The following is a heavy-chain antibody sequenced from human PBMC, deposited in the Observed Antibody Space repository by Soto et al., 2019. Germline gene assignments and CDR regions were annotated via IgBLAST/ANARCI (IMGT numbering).Heavy chain of an antibody. CDR3: ARSRSSVPYYYCGMDV. V-gene: IGHV4-34*01. CDR1: GGSFSGYY. Sequence: QVQLQQWGAGLLKPSETLSLTCAVYGGSFSGYYWSWIRQPPGKGLEWIGEINHSGSTNYNPSLKSRVTISVDTSKNQFSLKLSSVTAADTAVYYCARSRSSVPYYYCGMDVWGQGTTVTVSS. D-gene: IGHD6-6*01. J-gene: IGHJ6*02. CDR2: INHSGST.